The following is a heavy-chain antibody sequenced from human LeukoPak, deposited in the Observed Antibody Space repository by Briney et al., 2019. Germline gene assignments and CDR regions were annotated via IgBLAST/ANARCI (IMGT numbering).Heavy chain of an antibody. V-gene: IGHV3-23*01. D-gene: IGHD6-19*01. CDR1: GFTFSSYA. J-gene: IGHJ4*02. CDR3: AKDQGLEQWLADY. Sequence: GGSLRLSCAASGFTFSSYAMGWVRQAPGKGLEWVSAISGSGGSTYYADSVKGRFTISRDNSKNTLYLQMNSLRAEDTAVYYCAKDQGLEQWLADYWGQGTLVTVSS. CDR2: ISGSGGST.